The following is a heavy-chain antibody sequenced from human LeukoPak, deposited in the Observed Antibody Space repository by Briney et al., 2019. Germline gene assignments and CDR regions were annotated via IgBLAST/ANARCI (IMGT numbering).Heavy chain of an antibody. CDR1: GGSISSYY. Sequence: SETLSLTCTVSGGSISSYYWSWIRQPPGKGLEWIGYIYYSGSTNYNPSLKSRVTISVDTSKNQFSLKLSSVTAADTAVYYCARAAYSGSYYRYWGQGTLVTVSS. V-gene: IGHV4-59*12. CDR3: ARAAYSGSYYRY. J-gene: IGHJ4*02. D-gene: IGHD1-26*01. CDR2: IYYSGST.